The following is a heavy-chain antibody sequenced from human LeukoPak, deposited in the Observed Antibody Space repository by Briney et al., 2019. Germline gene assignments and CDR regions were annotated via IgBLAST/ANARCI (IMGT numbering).Heavy chain of an antibody. V-gene: IGHV4-59*01. D-gene: IGHD1-7*01. CDR3: ARTKVGWNSNWSDP. CDR2: IFYSGSI. J-gene: IGHJ5*02. CDR1: GGSISSYY. Sequence: SETLSLTCTVSGGSISSYYWSWIRQPPGKGLEWIGYIFYSGSINYNPSLKSRVTISADTSKNQFSLKLSSVTAADTAVYYCARTKVGWNSNWSDPWGQGTLVTVSS.